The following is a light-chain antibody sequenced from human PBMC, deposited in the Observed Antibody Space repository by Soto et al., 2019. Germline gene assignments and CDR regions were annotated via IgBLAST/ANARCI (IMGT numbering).Light chain of an antibody. CDR3: QSYDSSLSAPV. CDR1: SSNIGAGYD. Sequence: QSVLTQPSSVSGAPGQRVTISCTGSSSNIGAGYDVHWYQQLPGTAPKLLIYGNSNRPSGVPDRFSGSKSGTSASLAIIGLQAEDEADYYCQSYDSSLSAPVFGTGTKVTVL. J-gene: IGLJ1*01. V-gene: IGLV1-40*01. CDR2: GNS.